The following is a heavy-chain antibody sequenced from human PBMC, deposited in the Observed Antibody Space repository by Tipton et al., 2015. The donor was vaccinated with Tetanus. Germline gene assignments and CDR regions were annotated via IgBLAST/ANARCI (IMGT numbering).Heavy chain of an antibody. V-gene: IGHV4-59*01. CDR3: ARDPLGGVRYFDY. J-gene: IGHJ4*02. D-gene: IGHD2-8*01. Sequence: TLSLTCTVSGGSISSYYWSWIRQPPGEGLEWIGYIYYSGSTNYNPSLKSRVTISVDTSKNQFSLKLSSVTAADTAVYYCARDPLGGVRYFDYWGQGTLVTVSS. CDR1: GGSISSYY. CDR2: IYYSGST.